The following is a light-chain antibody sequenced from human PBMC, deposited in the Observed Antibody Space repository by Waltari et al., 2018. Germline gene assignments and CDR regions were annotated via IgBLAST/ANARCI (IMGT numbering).Light chain of an antibody. V-gene: IGLV1-44*01. CDR1: SSNIRSNT. CDR3: AAWDDSLNGPV. J-gene: IGLJ3*02. CDR2: RND. Sequence: QSVLPQPPSASGTPGQRVTTSCSGSSSNIRSNTVTWYLQPPGTAPKLLIYRNDQRPSGVPDRFSGSKSGTSASLAISGLQSEDEADYYCAAWDDSLNGPVFGGGTKLTVV.